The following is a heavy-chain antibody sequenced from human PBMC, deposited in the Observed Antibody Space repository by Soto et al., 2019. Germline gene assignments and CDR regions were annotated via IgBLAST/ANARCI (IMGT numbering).Heavy chain of an antibody. D-gene: IGHD3-22*01. CDR1: GGTFSSYA. V-gene: IGHV1-69*01. CDR3: ARETDYDSSCYDYFY. J-gene: IGHJ4*02. Sequence: QVQLVQSGAEVKKPGSSVKVSCKSSGGTFSSYAISWVRQAPGHGLEWMGGIIPIFGTANYAQKFQGRVTITADESTRTACMELSSLRAEDTAVYYCARETDYDSSCYDYFYWGQGALVTVSS. CDR2: IIPIFGTA.